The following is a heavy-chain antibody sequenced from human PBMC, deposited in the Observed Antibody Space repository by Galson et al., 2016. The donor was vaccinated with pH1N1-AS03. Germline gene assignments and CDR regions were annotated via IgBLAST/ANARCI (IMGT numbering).Heavy chain of an antibody. CDR1: GGSFSGYS. CDR3: ARRANWGFTGRQNWFDP. D-gene: IGHD7-27*01. Sequence: SETLSLTCAVYGGSFSGYSCSWIRQSPGKGLEWIGEINHSGSTNYNPSLKNRVTISVDTSTNPFTLNLTSVTAADTALYYCARRANWGFTGRQNWFDPWSQGTLVTVSS. V-gene: IGHV4-34*01. CDR2: INHSGST. J-gene: IGHJ5*02.